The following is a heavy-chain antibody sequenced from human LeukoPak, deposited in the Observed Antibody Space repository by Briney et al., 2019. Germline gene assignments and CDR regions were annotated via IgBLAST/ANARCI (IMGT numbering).Heavy chain of an antibody. V-gene: IGHV3-23*01. Sequence: PGGSLRLSCAASGFSVSSNYMNWVRQAPGKGLEWVSAISGSGGSTYYADSVKGRFTISRDNSKNTLYLQMNSLRAEDTAVYYCAEASPMDVWGKGTTVTVSS. D-gene: IGHD6-6*01. CDR1: GFSVSSNY. J-gene: IGHJ6*03. CDR2: ISGSGGST. CDR3: AEASPMDV.